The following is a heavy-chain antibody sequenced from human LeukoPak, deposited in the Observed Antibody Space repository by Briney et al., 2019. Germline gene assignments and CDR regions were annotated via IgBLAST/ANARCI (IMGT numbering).Heavy chain of an antibody. J-gene: IGHJ6*02. CDR1: GGSISSGGYS. V-gene: IGHV4-30-2*01. CDR3: ARGVPAAPPRYYYGMDV. CDR2: IFHSGST. D-gene: IGHD2-2*01. Sequence: PSQTLSLTCAVSGGSISSGGYSWSWIRQPPGKGLEWIGYIFHSGSTYYKPSLKSRVTISVDRSKNQFSLKLSAVTAADTAVYYCARGVPAAPPRYYYGMDVWGQGTTVTVSS.